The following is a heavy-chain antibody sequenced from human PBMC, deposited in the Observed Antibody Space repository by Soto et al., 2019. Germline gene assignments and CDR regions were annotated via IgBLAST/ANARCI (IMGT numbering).Heavy chain of an antibody. CDR1: GGSVSSGSYY. CDR3: ATYGAFAKYSFDY. V-gene: IGHV4-61*01. Sequence: SETLSLTCTVSGGSVSSGSYYGRWIRQPPGKGLEWIGYIYYSGSTNYNPSLKTRVTISLDMSTNQFSLRLNSVTAADTAVYYWATYGAFAKYSFDYWGRGALVTVSS. D-gene: IGHD2-8*01. CDR2: IYYSGST. J-gene: IGHJ4*02.